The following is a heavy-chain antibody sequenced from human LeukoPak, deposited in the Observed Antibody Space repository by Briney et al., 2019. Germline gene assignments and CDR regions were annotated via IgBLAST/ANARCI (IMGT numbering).Heavy chain of an antibody. CDR2: SRVDNGGA. CDR3: AKGSCGADVCFYFYYMHV. D-gene: IGHD2-21*02. V-gene: IGHV3-23*01. Sequence: GGSLRLSCAASGFTFSTSDMTWVRQAPGKGLEWVASSRVDNGGAYYGDSVKGRFTIPRDNSQNTLDLQMNGLRAEDTAIYYCAKGSCGADVCFYFYYMHVWGKGTTVTVSS. CDR1: GFTFSTSD. J-gene: IGHJ6*03.